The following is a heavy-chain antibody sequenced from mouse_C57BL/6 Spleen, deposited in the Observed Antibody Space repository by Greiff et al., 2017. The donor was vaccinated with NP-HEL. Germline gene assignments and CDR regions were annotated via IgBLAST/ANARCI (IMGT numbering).Heavy chain of an antibody. Sequence: EVKLMESGGGLVKPGGSLKLSCAASGFTFSDYGMHWVRQAPEKGLEWVAYISSGSSTIYYADTVKGRFTISRDNAKNTLFLQMTSLRSEDTAMYYCARKEAPAYWGQGTLVTVSA. V-gene: IGHV5-17*01. CDR2: ISSGSSTI. CDR3: ARKEAPAY. CDR1: GFTFSDYG. J-gene: IGHJ3*01. D-gene: IGHD1-3*01.